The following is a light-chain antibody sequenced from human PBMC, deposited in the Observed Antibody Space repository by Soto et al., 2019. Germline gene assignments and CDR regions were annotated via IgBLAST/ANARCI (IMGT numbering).Light chain of an antibody. Sequence: QSVLTQPASVSGSPGQSITISCTGTNIDVGGYNYVSWYQQHPGKAPRLIISDVSNRPSGVSNRFSGSKSGNTASLTISGLQAEDEADYYCNSYRSTSARYVFGTGTKLTVL. CDR1: NIDVGGYNY. V-gene: IGLV2-14*01. CDR3: NSYRSTSARYV. J-gene: IGLJ1*01. CDR2: DVS.